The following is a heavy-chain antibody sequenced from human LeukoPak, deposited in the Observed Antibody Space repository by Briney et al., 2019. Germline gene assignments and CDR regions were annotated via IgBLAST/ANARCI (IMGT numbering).Heavy chain of an antibody. D-gene: IGHD4-17*01. CDR1: GFTFSSFW. CDR3: SSGGTTIDY. J-gene: IGHJ4*02. Sequence: GGSLRLSCAASGFTFSSFWMSWFRQAPGKGLEWVGFIRDKAYGGTTEYAASVKGRFTISRDDSKSIAYLQMNSLKTEDTAVYYCSSGGTTIDYWGQGTLVTVSS. V-gene: IGHV3-49*03. CDR2: IRDKAYGGTT.